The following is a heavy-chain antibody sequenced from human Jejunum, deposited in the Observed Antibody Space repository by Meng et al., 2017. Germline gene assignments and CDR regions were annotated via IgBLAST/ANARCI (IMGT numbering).Heavy chain of an antibody. V-gene: IGHV4-31*03. CDR2: IYYSGTA. CDR1: GGSVSSAGYY. J-gene: IGHJ4*02. Sequence: QVQLQESGPGLVKPPQSLSLTCTVSGGSVSSAGYYWSWIRQLPGKGLEWIGYIYYSGTAYYNPSLKSRATISLDTPENQFSLKLSFVLAADTAVYYCARDRPTPDFLAVAGTFDYWGQGILVTVSS. CDR3: ARDRPTPDFLAVAGTFDY. D-gene: IGHD6-19*01.